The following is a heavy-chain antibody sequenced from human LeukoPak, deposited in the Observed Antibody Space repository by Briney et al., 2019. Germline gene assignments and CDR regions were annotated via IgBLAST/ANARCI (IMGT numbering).Heavy chain of an antibody. Sequence: PGRSLRLSCAASGFTFSDYAMHWVRQAPGKGLEWVAVLSYDGSNKYYADSVGGRFTISRDNSKNTLYLQMNSLRTEDTAVYYCARAPRIWAERQLGEFDYWGQGTLVTVSS. V-gene: IGHV3-30*04. J-gene: IGHJ4*02. CDR3: ARAPRIWAERQLGEFDY. D-gene: IGHD6-13*01. CDR2: LSYDGSNK. CDR1: GFTFSDYA.